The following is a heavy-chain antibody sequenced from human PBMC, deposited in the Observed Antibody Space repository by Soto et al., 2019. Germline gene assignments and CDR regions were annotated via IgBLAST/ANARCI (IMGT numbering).Heavy chain of an antibody. CDR1: GFTFSSYG. J-gene: IGHJ4*02. CDR3: AKEKEASIYEYVKACSFRYCDY. D-gene: IGHD2-8*02. CDR2: IPYDGRNK. V-gene: IGHV3-30*18. Sequence: GGSLRLSCAVSGFTFSSYGMHWDRQGPGKGLEWVAIIPYDGRNKDYADSVKGRFTISRENPKNTVYLQMNSQRDEDTAVYFCAKEKEASIYEYVKACSFRYCDYWGQGALATVSS.